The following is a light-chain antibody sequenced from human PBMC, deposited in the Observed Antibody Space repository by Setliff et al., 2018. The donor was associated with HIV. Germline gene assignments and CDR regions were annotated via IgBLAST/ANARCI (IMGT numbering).Light chain of an antibody. J-gene: IGLJ1*01. CDR1: SSDVGGYYS. Sequence: QSALTQPASVSGSPGQSITISCTGISSDVGGYYSVSWYQQHPGKAPKLMIYDVINRPSGVSNRFSGSRSGHTASLTISGLQVEDEADYYCSSYVAGGSLDVFGTGTKVTVL. CDR3: SSYVAGGSLDV. V-gene: IGLV2-14*03. CDR2: DVI.